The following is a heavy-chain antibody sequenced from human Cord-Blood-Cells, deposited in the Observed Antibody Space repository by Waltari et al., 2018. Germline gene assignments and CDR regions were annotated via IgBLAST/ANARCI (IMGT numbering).Heavy chain of an antibody. CDR3: ATDGDGYNNFDY. Sequence: VSCKVSGYTLTELSMHWVRQAPGKGLEWMGGFDPEDGETIYAQKFQGRVTMTEDTSTDTAYMELSSLRSEDTAVYYCATDGDGYNNFDYWGQGTLVTVSS. CDR1: GYTLTELS. CDR2: FDPEDGET. V-gene: IGHV1-24*01. D-gene: IGHD5-12*01. J-gene: IGHJ4*02.